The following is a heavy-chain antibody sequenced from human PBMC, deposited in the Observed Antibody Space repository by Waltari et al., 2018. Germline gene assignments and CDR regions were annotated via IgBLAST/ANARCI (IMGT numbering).Heavy chain of an antibody. J-gene: IGHJ5*02. CDR1: GGSISNNNW. CDR3: ASSIFGVIGDWFDP. V-gene: IGHV4-4*02. D-gene: IGHD3-3*01. Sequence: QVQLQESGPGLVTPSGTLSLTCAVSGGSISNNNWWTWVRQPPGKGLGGIGEIYHSGTTNYNPSLKGRVTISVDKAKSLFARKLTAVTAADTAVYYCASSIFGVIGDWFDPWGQGTLVTVSS. CDR2: IYHSGTT.